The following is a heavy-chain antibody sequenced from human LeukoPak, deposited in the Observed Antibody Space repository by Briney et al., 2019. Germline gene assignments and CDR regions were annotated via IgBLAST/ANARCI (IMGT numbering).Heavy chain of an antibody. Sequence: SQTLSLTCAISGDSFSSNSAVWHWIRQSPSRGLEWLGRTYYRSKWYNDYAVSVKSRITINPDTSKNQFSLQLNSVTPEDTAVYYCARESGGRVSMGDWGQGTLVTVSS. V-gene: IGHV6-1*01. CDR3: ARESGGRVSMGD. J-gene: IGHJ4*02. CDR2: TYYRSKWYN. D-gene: IGHD3-16*01. CDR1: GDSFSSNSAV.